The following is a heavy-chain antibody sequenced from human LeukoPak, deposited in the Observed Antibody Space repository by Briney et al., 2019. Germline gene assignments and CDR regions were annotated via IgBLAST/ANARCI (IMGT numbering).Heavy chain of an antibody. CDR2: ISGSGGST. D-gene: IGHD6-13*01. CDR3: ATYTGYSSSWSFVTDDY. CDR1: GFTFSSYA. Sequence: GGSLRLSCAASGFTFSSYAMSWVRQAPGKGLEWVSAISGSGGSTYYADSVKGRFTISRDNSKNTLYLQMNSLRAEDTAVYYCATYTGYSSSWSFVTDDYWGQGTLVTVSS. V-gene: IGHV3-23*01. J-gene: IGHJ4*02.